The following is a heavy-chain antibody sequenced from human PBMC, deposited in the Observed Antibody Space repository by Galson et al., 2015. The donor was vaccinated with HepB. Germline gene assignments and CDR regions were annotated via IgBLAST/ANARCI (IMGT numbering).Heavy chain of an antibody. CDR2: IYTSGST. J-gene: IGHJ4*02. D-gene: IGHD5-12*01. CDR3: ARDERRGYSGYGQYDY. CDR1: GGSISSYY. Sequence: SETLSLTCTVSGGSISSYYWSWIRQPAGKGLEWIGRIYTSGSTNYNPSLKSRVTMSVDTSKNQFSLKLSSVTAADTAVYYCARDERRGYSGYGQYDYWGQGTLVTVSS. V-gene: IGHV4-4*07.